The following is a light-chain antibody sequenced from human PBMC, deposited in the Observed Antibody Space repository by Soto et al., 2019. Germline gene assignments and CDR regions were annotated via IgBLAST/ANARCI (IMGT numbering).Light chain of an antibody. V-gene: IGKV3-15*01. J-gene: IGKJ4*01. CDR2: GAS. CDR3: QQYNDWPPLT. Sequence: ETVMTQSPATLSVSPGERATLSCRASQSISSNLAWYQHKPGQAPRLLIYGASTRATGIPARFSGSGFGTEFTLTISSLQSEDYVVYYCQQYNDWPPLTFGGGTKVEIK. CDR1: QSISSN.